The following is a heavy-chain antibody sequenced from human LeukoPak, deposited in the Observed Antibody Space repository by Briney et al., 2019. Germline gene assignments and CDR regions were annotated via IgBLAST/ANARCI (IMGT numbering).Heavy chain of an antibody. D-gene: IGHD6-19*01. CDR3: ARDRSRYSSRYFDF. CDR2: IYYSGST. V-gene: IGHV4-59*11. CDR1: GGSISSHY. Sequence: SETLSLTCTVSGGSISSHYWSWIRQPPGKGLEWIEYIYYSGSTNYNPSLKSRVTISVDTSKNQFSLKLSSVTAADTAVYYCARDRSRYSSRYFDFWGQGTLVTVSS. J-gene: IGHJ4*02.